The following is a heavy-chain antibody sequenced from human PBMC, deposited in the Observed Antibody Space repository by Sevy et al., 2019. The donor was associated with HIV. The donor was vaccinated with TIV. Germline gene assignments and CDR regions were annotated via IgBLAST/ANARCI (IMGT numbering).Heavy chain of an antibody. CDR3: ARDLAGRPYCDN. CDR1: GFTFSDQY. J-gene: IGHJ4*02. V-gene: IGHV3-72*01. D-gene: IGHD3-10*01. CDR2: ISNKPKGYTT. Sequence: GGSLRLSCAASGFTFSDQYMDWVRRAPGKGLEWVGRISNKPKGYTTEYAASVKGRFTISRDDSKNSLFLQMNSLKTEDTAMYCCARDLAGRPYCDNWGQGTLVTVSS.